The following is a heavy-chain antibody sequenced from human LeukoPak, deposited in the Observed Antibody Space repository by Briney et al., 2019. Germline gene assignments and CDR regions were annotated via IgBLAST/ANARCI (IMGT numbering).Heavy chain of an antibody. Sequence: GSLKISCKGSGYSFTSYWIGWVRQMPGTALEWMGIIYPGDPDTRYSPSFQGQVTLSADKSISTAYLQWSSLKASDTAMYYCARGDIVATIPYFDYWGQGTLVTVSS. V-gene: IGHV5-51*01. D-gene: IGHD5-12*01. CDR2: IYPGDPDT. CDR1: GYSFTSYW. CDR3: ARGDIVATIPYFDY. J-gene: IGHJ4*02.